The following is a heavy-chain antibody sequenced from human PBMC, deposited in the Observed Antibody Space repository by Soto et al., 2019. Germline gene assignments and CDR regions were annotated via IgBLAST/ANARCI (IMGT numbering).Heavy chain of an antibody. J-gene: IGHJ6*02. Sequence: SETLSLTCTVSGGSISSTSYYWGWIRQPSGKELEWIGSIYHSGGTYYNPSLKSRVTISVDTSKNQFSLKLSSVTAADTAVYYCARGTPMVRGYYYYGMDVWGQGTTVTVSS. V-gene: IGHV4-39*07. CDR3: ARGTPMVRGYYYYGMDV. CDR1: GGSISSTSYY. D-gene: IGHD3-10*01. CDR2: IYHSGGT.